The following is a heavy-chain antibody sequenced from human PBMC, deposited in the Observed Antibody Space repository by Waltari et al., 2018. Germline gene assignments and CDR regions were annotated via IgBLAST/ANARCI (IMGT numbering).Heavy chain of an antibody. CDR1: GGSITTPKFY. Sequence: QVQLQESGPGLVKPSETLSLTCSVSGGSITTPKFYWGRIRQPPGPALEWIGPIAHSGATYPVPALQSRVTLSRDTSKNQFSLTLGSVTASDTAVYYCAAYIGASVGTAAFDVWGQGTMVTVSS. CDR3: AAYIGASVGTAAFDV. CDR2: IAHSGAT. J-gene: IGHJ3*01. V-gene: IGHV4-39*01. D-gene: IGHD5-12*01.